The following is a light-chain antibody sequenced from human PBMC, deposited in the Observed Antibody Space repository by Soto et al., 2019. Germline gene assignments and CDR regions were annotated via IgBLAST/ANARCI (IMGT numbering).Light chain of an antibody. CDR1: ESVSSSS. J-gene: IGKJ2*01. CDR2: CAS. CDR3: HQYGSSPLYT. V-gene: IGKV3-20*01. Sequence: EIVLTQSPGTLSLSPGERATLSCRASESVSSSSLAWYQNKPGQAPRLLIYCASSRATGIPSWFSSSGSGTDVTLTITRLEPEDFAVYYCHQYGSSPLYTFGQGTKLEIK.